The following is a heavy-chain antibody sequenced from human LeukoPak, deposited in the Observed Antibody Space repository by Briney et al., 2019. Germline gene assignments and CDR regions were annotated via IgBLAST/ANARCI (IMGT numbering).Heavy chain of an antibody. CDR1: SYSISSGYY. V-gene: IGHV4-38-2*02. D-gene: IGHD3-16*01. J-gene: IGHJ5*02. Sequence: SETLSLTCTVSSYSISSGYYWGWIRQPPGKGLEWIGSIYHSGSTYYNPSLKSRVTISVDTSKNQFSLKLSSVTAADTAVYYCAREVSEGGRFDPWGQGTLVTVSS. CDR2: IYHSGST. CDR3: AREVSEGGRFDP.